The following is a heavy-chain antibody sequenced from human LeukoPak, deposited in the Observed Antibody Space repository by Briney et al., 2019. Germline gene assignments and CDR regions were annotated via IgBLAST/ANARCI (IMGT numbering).Heavy chain of an antibody. CDR1: GFICRSYA. D-gene: IGHD3-22*01. Sequence: GGSLRLSSAASGFICRSYAMSWVRQAPGKGLEWVSSISSSGGRTFYADSVKGRATISRDNSKNVLYLQVNSLRAEDTAVFYCANYYYDKSGYKNWGQGTLVTVSS. J-gene: IGHJ4*02. CDR3: ANYYYDKSGYKN. CDR2: ISSSGGRT. V-gene: IGHV3-23*01.